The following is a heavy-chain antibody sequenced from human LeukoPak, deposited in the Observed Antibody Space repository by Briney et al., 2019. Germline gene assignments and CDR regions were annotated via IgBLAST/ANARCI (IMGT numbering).Heavy chain of an antibody. CDR3: ARHILTGYYLFDY. CDR1: GGSFSGFY. J-gene: IGHJ4*02. V-gene: IGHV4-34*01. D-gene: IGHD3-9*01. Sequence: PSETLSLTCAVYGGSFSGFYWSWIRQPPGKGLEWIGEINHSGSNNYNPSPKSRVTISVDTSKNQFSQKLSSMTAADTAVYYCARHILTGYYLFDYWGQGTLVTVSS. CDR2: INHSGSN.